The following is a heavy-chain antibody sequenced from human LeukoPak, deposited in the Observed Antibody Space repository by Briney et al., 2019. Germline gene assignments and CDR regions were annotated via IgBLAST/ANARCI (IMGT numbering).Heavy chain of an antibody. CDR2: ISWNSGSI. D-gene: IGHD3-22*01. V-gene: IGHV3-9*01. J-gene: IGHJ4*02. CDR1: GFTFDDYA. Sequence: GGSLRLSCAASGFTFDDYAMHWVRQAPGKGLEWVSGISWNSGSIGYADSVKGRFTISRDNAKNSLYLQMNSLRAEDTALYYCAKSGRDRNTMIVVAYHPYYFDYWGQGTLVTVSS. CDR3: AKSGRDRNTMIVVAYHPYYFDY.